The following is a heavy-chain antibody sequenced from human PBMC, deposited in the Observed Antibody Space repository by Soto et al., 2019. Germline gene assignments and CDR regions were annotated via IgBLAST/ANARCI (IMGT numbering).Heavy chain of an antibody. J-gene: IGHJ4*02. CDR2: IYYSGST. CDR1: GGSISSSSYY. V-gene: IGHV4-39*01. D-gene: IGHD6-19*01. CDR3: ARLDRNHIAVAGYFDY. Sequence: SETLSLTCTVSGGSISSSSYYWGWIRQPPGKGLEWIGSIYYSGSTYYNPSLKSRVTISVDTSKNQFSLKLSSVTAADTAVYYCARLDRNHIAVAGYFDYWGQGTLVTVSS.